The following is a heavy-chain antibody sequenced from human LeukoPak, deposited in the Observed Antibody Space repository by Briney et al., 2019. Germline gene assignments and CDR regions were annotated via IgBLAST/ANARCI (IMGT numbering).Heavy chain of an antibody. CDR3: AGSYDILTGYYVYGY. CDR2: IYYSGST. D-gene: IGHD3-9*01. J-gene: IGHJ4*01. CDR1: GGSISSGSYY. V-gene: IGHV4-39*07. Sequence: SETLSLTCTVSGGSISSGSYYWSWIRQPAGKGLEWIGRIYYSGSTYYNPSLKSRVTISVDTSKNQFSLKLSSVTAADTAVYYCAGSYDILTGYYVYGYWGQGTLVTASS.